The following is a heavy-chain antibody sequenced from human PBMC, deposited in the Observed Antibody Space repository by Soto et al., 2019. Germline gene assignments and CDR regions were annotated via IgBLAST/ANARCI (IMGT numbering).Heavy chain of an antibody. Sequence: GGSLRLSCAASGVTFSNYGMHWVRQAPAEGLDWVAVISYGGSNKYYADSVKGRFTISRDNSKNTLYLQMNSLRSEDTAVYYFASDLRARGTRLFPMWFDHWGQGALVTVSS. D-gene: IGHD1-1*01. CDR1: GVTFSNYG. V-gene: IGHV3-30*03. CDR3: ASDLRARGTRLFPMWFDH. CDR2: ISYGGSNK. J-gene: IGHJ5*02.